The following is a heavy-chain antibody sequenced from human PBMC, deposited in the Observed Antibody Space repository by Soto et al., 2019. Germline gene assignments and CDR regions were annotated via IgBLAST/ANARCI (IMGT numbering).Heavy chain of an antibody. Sequence: PGGSLRLSCAVSGCTFSSYAMSWVRQAPGKGLEWVSAISGSGTSTYYADSVKGRFTISRDNSKNTLYLQMNSLRAEDTAIYYCVKDSKGSLQGLDYWGQGPLVTVSS. D-gene: IGHD1-1*01. CDR2: ISGSGTST. CDR3: VKDSKGSLQGLDY. J-gene: IGHJ4*02. V-gene: IGHV3-23*01. CDR1: GCTFSSYA.